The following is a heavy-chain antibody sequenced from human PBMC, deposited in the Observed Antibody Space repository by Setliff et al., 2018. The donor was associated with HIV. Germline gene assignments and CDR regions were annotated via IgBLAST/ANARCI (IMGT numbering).Heavy chain of an antibody. V-gene: IGHV4-61*09. Sequence: LSLTCKVSGDSISSGGYYWTWIRKPAGKGLEWIGHIYTSGNTNYNPSLKSRVSISVATSKNQFFLTLTSVTAADSAVYYCARLGEHDTGDLDVWGKGTTVTVSS. D-gene: IGHD1-1*01. CDR2: IYTSGNT. CDR3: ARLGEHDTGDLDV. J-gene: IGHJ6*04. CDR1: GDSISSGGYY.